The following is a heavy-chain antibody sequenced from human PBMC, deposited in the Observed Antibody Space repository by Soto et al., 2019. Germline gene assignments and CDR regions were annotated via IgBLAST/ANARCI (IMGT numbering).Heavy chain of an antibody. Sequence: GGSLRLSCAASGFTVSSNYMSWVRQAPGKGLEWVSVIYSGGSTYYADSVKGRFTISRDNSKNTLYLQMNSLRAEGTAVYYCAREASSGWSGGDDAFDIWGQGTMVTVSS. D-gene: IGHD6-19*01. CDR1: GFTVSSNY. J-gene: IGHJ3*02. V-gene: IGHV3-53*01. CDR3: AREASSGWSGGDDAFDI. CDR2: IYSGGST.